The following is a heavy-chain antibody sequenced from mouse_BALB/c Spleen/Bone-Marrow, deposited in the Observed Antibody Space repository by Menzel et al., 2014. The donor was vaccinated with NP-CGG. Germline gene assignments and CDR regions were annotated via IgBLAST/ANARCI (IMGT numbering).Heavy chain of an antibody. Sequence: EVKVVESGGGLVQPGGSLKLSCAASGFDFSGFWMGWVRQAPGKGLEWIGEINPDSSTINYTPSLKDRFIISRDNAKNTLYRQMSKVRSEDTALYYCARLGYYGGFAYWGQGTPVTVSA. CDR2: INPDSSTI. D-gene: IGHD2-3*01. J-gene: IGHJ3*01. CDR1: GFDFSGFW. V-gene: IGHV4-1*02. CDR3: ARLGYYGGFAY.